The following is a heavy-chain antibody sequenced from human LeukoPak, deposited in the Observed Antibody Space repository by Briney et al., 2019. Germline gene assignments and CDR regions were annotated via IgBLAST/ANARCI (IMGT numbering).Heavy chain of an antibody. V-gene: IGHV3-66*01. CDR2: IYSGGST. D-gene: IGHD6-13*01. Sequence: PGGSLRLSCAASGFIVSSNYMSWVRQAPGKGLEWVSVIYSGGSTYYADSVKGRFTISRDNSKNTLYLQMNSLRAEDTAVYYCARARGSSWYYFDYWGQGTLVTVSS. CDR1: GFIVSSNY. J-gene: IGHJ4*02. CDR3: ARARGSSWYYFDY.